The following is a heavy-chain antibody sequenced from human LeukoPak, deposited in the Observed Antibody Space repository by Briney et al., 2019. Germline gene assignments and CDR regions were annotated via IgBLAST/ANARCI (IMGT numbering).Heavy chain of an antibody. CDR1: GFTVSSNY. CDR2: IYSGGST. J-gene: IGHJ1*01. Sequence: GGSLRLSCAASGFTVSSNYMSWVRQAPGKVLEWVSVIYSGGSTYYADSVKGRFTISRDNSKNTLYLQMNSLRAEDTAVYYCANYCSGGSCYSALGYFQHWGQGTLVTVSS. CDR3: ANYCSGGSCYSALGYFQH. D-gene: IGHD2-15*01. V-gene: IGHV3-66*01.